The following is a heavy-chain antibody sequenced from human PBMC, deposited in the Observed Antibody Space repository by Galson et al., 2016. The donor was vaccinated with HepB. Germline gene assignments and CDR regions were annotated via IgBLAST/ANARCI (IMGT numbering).Heavy chain of an antibody. CDR3: ANGIQLFFGARY. V-gene: IGHV3-48*02. Sequence: SLRLSCAASGFTFSTYSMNWVRQPPGKGLEWVSYISSGSSTIFYADSVQGRFTISRDDAKNSLYLQMNSLRDEDTAVYYCANGIQLFFGARYWGQGTLVTVSS. D-gene: IGHD5-18*01. CDR2: ISSGSSTI. J-gene: IGHJ4*02. CDR1: GFTFSTYS.